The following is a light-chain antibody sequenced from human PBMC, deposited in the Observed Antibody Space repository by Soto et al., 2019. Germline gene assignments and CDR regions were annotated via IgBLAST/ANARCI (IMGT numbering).Light chain of an antibody. CDR2: EDT. Sequence: QSALTQPASVSGSPGQSITISCTGTSSDVGSYNLVSWYQHHPGKAPKLMIYEDTKRPSGVSKRFSGSKSGNTASLTISGLQAEDEAAYYCCSYAGSSTFVLFGGGTQLTVL. V-gene: IGLV2-23*02. J-gene: IGLJ2*01. CDR3: CSYAGSSTFVL. CDR1: SSDVGSYNL.